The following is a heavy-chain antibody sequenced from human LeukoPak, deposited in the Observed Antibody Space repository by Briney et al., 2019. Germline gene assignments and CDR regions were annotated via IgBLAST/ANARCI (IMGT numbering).Heavy chain of an antibody. CDR1: GFTFSTYS. J-gene: IGHJ6*02. D-gene: IGHD3-22*01. CDR3: ARDQYYYDSSGYYIYYYYYGMDV. Sequence: PGGSLRLSCAASGFTFSTYSMNWVRQAPGKGLEWVSYISSSSSTIYYADSLKGRFTISRDNARNSLYLQMNSLRAEDTAVYYCARDQYYYDSSGYYIYYYYYGMDVWGQGTTVTVSS. CDR2: ISSSSSTI. V-gene: IGHV3-48*01.